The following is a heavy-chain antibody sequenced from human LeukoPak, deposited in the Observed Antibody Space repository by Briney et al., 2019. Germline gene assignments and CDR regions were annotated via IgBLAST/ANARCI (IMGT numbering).Heavy chain of an antibody. J-gene: IGHJ3*02. D-gene: IGHD4-17*01. CDR3: AGASAYPYGDAFDI. CDR2: IYHSGST. Sequence: PSETLSLTCAVYGGSFSGYYWGWIRQPPGKGLEWIGSIYHSGSTYYNPSLKSRVTISVDTSKNQFSLKLSSVTAADTAVYYCAGASAYPYGDAFDIWGQGTMVTVSS. CDR1: GGSFSGYY. V-gene: IGHV4-38-2*01.